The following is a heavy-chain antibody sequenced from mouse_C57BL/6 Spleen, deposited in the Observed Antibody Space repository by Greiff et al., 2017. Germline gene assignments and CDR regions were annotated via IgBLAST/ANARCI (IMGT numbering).Heavy chain of an antibody. D-gene: IGHD2-3*01. CDR1: GYTFTGYR. J-gene: IGHJ3*01. CDR2: IHPNSGST. V-gene: IGHV1-64*01. CDR3: ARAGGGYSLAH. Sequence: QVQLQQPEAELVKPGASVKLSCKASGYTFTGYRMHWVKQRPGQGLEWIGMIHPNSGSTNYNEKFKSKATLTVDKSSSTAYMQLSSLTSEDSAVYFCARAGGGYSLAHWGQGTLVTVSA.